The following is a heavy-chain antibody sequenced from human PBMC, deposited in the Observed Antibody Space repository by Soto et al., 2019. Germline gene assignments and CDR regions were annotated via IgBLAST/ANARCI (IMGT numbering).Heavy chain of an antibody. J-gene: IGHJ6*02. Sequence: QVQLVQSGAEVKKPGASVNVSCKASGYTFTSYGISWVRQAPGQGLEWMGWISAYNGNTNYAQKLQVRVTMTTDTSTSTAYMELRSLKSDDTAVYYCGRGEGLPHGYYYYGIDVWGQGTPVTVSS. D-gene: IGHD1-26*01. CDR2: ISAYNGNT. CDR1: GYTFTSYG. V-gene: IGHV1-18*01. CDR3: GRGEGLPHGYYYYGIDV.